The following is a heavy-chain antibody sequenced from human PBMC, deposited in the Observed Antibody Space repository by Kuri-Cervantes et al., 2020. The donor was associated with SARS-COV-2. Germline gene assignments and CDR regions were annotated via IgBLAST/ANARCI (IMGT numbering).Heavy chain of an antibody. V-gene: IGHV3-23*01. Sequence: GESLKISCAASGFAFSSFVMNWVRQAPGKGLEWVSGIRSNGGSTYYANSVKGRFTISRDNSKNILYLQMNNLRDDDTAVYYCARDEGMGIVVRETAGPRFYYYGMDVWGQGTTVTVSS. CDR3: ARDEGMGIVVRETAGPRFYYYGMDV. CDR2: IRSNGGST. D-gene: IGHD2-2*03. CDR1: GFAFSSFV. J-gene: IGHJ6*02.